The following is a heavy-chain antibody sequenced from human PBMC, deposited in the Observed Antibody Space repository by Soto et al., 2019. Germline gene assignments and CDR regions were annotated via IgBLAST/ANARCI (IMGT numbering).Heavy chain of an antibody. CDR1: GLTFSSYG. V-gene: IGHV3-33*01. J-gene: IGHJ4*02. CDR3: ARAGSSSNRDLDSY. CDR2: IWYDGSNK. D-gene: IGHD6-6*01. Sequence: HPGGSLRLSCAASGLTFSSYGMHWVRQAPGKGLEWVAVIWYDGSNKYYADSVKGRFTISRGNSKNTLYLQMNSLRAEDTAVYYCARAGSSSNRDLDSYWGQGTLVTVSS.